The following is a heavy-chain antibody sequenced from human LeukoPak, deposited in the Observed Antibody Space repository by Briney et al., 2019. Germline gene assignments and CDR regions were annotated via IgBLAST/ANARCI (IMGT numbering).Heavy chain of an antibody. CDR3: ARGRGPLTGYRNWFDP. CDR1: GYTFTGYY. V-gene: IGHV1-2*06. CDR2: INPNSGGT. Sequence: ASVKVSCKASGYTFTGYYMHWVRQAPGQGLEWMGRINPNSGGTNYAQKFQGRVTITRNTSISTAYMEVSSLRSDDTAVYFCARGRGPLTGYRNWFDPWGQGTLVTVSS. D-gene: IGHD3-9*01. J-gene: IGHJ5*02.